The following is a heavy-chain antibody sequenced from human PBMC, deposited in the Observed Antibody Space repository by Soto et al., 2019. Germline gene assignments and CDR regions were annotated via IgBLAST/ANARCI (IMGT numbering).Heavy chain of an antibody. CDR3: TACIGGYYSGFDY. V-gene: IGHV4-34*01. Sequence: PSETLSLTCAVYGGSFSAYFWTWIRQPPGQGLEWLGEINHSGSTNFNPSLKSRLTISMDTSKNQFSLQLNSVTAADTAVYYCTACIGGYYSGFDYWGQGTLVPVSS. CDR2: INHSGST. D-gene: IGHD2-15*01. J-gene: IGHJ4*02. CDR1: GGSFSAYF.